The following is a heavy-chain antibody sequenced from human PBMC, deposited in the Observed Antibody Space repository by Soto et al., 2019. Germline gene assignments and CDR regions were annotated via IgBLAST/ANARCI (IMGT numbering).Heavy chain of an antibody. CDR1: GFTFTSSA. J-gene: IGHJ6*02. CDR3: AADDSSGYYFSYYYYYGMDV. Sequence: SVKVSCKASGFTFTSSAVQWVRQARGQRLEWIGWVVVGSGNTNYAQKFQERVTITRDMSTSTAYMELSSLRSEDTAVYYCAADDSSGYYFSYYYYYGMDVWGQGTTVTVSS. CDR2: VVVGSGNT. D-gene: IGHD3-22*01. V-gene: IGHV1-58*01.